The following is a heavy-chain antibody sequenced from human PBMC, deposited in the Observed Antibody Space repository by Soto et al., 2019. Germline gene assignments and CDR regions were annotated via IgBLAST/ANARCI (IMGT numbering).Heavy chain of an antibody. Sequence: QVQLQESGPGLVKPSQTLSLTCTVSGASISSGDSFWSWIRKPPGKGLEWIAYIYSSGSTYYNPAIKRRVAISIDTSKNPCSLNLSSLTAADTAAYYCASLNLSFDPWGQGTLVTVSS. CDR3: ASLNLSFDP. CDR1: GASISSGDSF. J-gene: IGHJ5*02. V-gene: IGHV4-30-4*01. CDR2: IYSSGST.